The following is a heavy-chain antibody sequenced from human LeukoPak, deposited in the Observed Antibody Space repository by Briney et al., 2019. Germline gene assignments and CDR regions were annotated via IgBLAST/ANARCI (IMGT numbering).Heavy chain of an antibody. CDR2: ISYDGSNK. CDR3: ARVPGDFWSSWARPNLYGMDV. J-gene: IGHJ6*02. Sequence: GGSLRLSRAASGFTFSSYAMHWVRQAPGKGLEWVAVISYDGSNKYYADSVKGRFTISRDNSKNTLYLQMNSLRAEDTAVCYCARVPGDFWSSWARPNLYGMDVWGQGTTVTVSS. V-gene: IGHV3-30-3*01. D-gene: IGHD3-3*01. CDR1: GFTFSSYA.